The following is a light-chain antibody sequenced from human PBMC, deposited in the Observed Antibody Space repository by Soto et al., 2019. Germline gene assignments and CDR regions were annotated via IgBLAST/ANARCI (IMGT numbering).Light chain of an antibody. CDR1: SSDVGGYNY. V-gene: IGLV2-14*01. Sequence: QSALTQPASVSGSPGQSITISCTGTSSDVGGYNYVSWYQQHPGKAPKLIIYEVSNRPSGVSNRFSGSKSGNTASLTISGVEDEDEADYYCSSYTSRSTRVFGGGTKLTVL. J-gene: IGLJ2*01. CDR3: SSYTSRSTRV. CDR2: EVS.